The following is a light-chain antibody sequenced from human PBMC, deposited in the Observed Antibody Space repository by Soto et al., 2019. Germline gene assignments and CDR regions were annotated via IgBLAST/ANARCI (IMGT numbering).Light chain of an antibody. CDR1: QSISSW. V-gene: IGKV1-5*01. Sequence: DIQMTHSPSTLSASVGDRVTITCRASQSISSWLAWYQQKPGKAPNLLIYDASTLQYGVPSRFRGSGSGTEFTLTISSLQPDDVATHYCKQVDSYPRTFGQVTKVEIX. J-gene: IGKJ1*01. CDR3: KQVDSYPRT. CDR2: DAS.